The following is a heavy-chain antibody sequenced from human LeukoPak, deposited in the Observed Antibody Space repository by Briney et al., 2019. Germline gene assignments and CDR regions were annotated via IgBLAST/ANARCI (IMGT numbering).Heavy chain of an antibody. CDR2: ISGGGGST. Sequence: GGSLRLSCAASGFTFSSYAMSWVRQAPGKGLEWVTTISGGGGSTYYADSVKGRFTISRDNSKDTLYLQMNSLRAEDTAVYYCAKDRRFLEWLLYRTDAFDIWGQGTMVTVSS. CDR3: AKDRRFLEWLLYRTDAFDI. CDR1: GFTFSSYA. V-gene: IGHV3-23*01. D-gene: IGHD3-3*01. J-gene: IGHJ3*02.